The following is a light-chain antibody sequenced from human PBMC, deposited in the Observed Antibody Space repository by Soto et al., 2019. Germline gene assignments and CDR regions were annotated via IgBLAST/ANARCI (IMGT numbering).Light chain of an antibody. CDR1: QNIGFE. CDR2: DIS. V-gene: IGKV3-11*01. Sequence: DIVLTQSPPTLSLSPGESATLSCGASQNIGFELGWYQLRPGQAPRLLIYDISNRAPGVPDRFSATGSGAVFTLTISSLEPEDSAVYYCQQRHEWPITFGGGTQVEIK. J-gene: IGKJ4*01. CDR3: QQRHEWPIT.